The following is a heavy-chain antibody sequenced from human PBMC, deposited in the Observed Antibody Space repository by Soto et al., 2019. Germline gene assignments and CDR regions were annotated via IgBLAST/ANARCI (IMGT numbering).Heavy chain of an antibody. V-gene: IGHV1-58*01. CDR3: AAAPLSTMIVVVNTTGYFDL. CDR2: IVVGSGNT. Sequence: ASVKVSCKASGFTFTSSAVQWVRQARGQRLEWIGWIVVGSGNTNYAQKFQERVTITRDMSTSTAYMELSSLRSEDTAVYYCAAAPLSTMIVVVNTTGYFDLWGRGTLVTVSS. J-gene: IGHJ2*01. D-gene: IGHD3-22*01. CDR1: GFTFTSSA.